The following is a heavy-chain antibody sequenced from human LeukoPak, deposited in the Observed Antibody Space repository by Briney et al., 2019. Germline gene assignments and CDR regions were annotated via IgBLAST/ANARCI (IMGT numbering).Heavy chain of an antibody. D-gene: IGHD6-6*01. V-gene: IGHV1-2*02. Sequence: ASVKVSCKASGYTFTGYYMHWVRQAPGQGLEWMGWINPNSGGTNYAQKFQGRVTMTRDTSISTAYMELSGLRSDDTAVYYCARVDLVLGTYLDYWGQGTLVTVSS. CDR2: INPNSGGT. J-gene: IGHJ4*02. CDR3: ARVDLVLGTYLDY. CDR1: GYTFTGYY.